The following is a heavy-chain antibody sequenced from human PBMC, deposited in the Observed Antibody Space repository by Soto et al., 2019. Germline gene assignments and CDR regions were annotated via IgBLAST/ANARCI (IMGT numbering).Heavy chain of an antibody. CDR3: ARGWGEAFDY. Sequence: QVQLQESGPGLVKPSETLSLTCTVSGGSISSYCWSWIRQPPGKGLEWIGYIYYSGSTNYNPSLKSRVTISVDTSKNQFSLKLSSVTAADTAVYYCARGWGEAFDYWGQGTLVTVSS. CDR1: GGSISSYC. CDR2: IYYSGST. J-gene: IGHJ4*02. D-gene: IGHD3-16*01. V-gene: IGHV4-59*01.